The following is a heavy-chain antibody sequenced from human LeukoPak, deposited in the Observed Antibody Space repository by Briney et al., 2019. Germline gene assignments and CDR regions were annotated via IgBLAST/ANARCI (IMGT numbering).Heavy chain of an antibody. CDR3: ARESGIAAALDL. J-gene: IGHJ5*02. V-gene: IGHV3-74*01. Sequence: GGSLRLSCAASGFTFSSYWMHWVRQAPGKGLVWVSRINTDGSSTSHADSVKGRFTISRDNAKNTLYLQMNSLRAEDTAVYYCARESGIAAALDLWGQGTLVTVSS. CDR2: INTDGSST. CDR1: GFTFSSYW. D-gene: IGHD6-13*01.